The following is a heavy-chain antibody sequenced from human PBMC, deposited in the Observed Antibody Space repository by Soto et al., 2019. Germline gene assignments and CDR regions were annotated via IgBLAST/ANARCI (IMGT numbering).Heavy chain of an antibody. CDR2: ISAYNGNT. J-gene: IGHJ5*02. D-gene: IGHD6-13*01. CDR3: ARGSSSWYSGWFDP. CDR1: GYTFTSYG. V-gene: IGHV1-18*01. Sequence: ASGKVSCKASGYTFTSYGISWVRQAPGQGLEWMGWISAYNGNTNYAQKLQGRVTMTTDTSTSTAYMELRSLRSDDTAVYYCARGSSSWYSGWFDPWGQGTLVTVSS.